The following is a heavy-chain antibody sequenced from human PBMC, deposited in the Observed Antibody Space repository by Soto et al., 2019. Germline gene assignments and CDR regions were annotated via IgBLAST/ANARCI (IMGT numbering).Heavy chain of an antibody. V-gene: IGHV4-39*01. Sequence: PSETLSLTCTVSGGSVSSSSYSWGWIRQPPGKGLDWIGTIYYSENTYYNPSLMSRVTISVDTSKNQFSLKLSSVTAADTAVYYCARLNGYCISTNCHGYYGMDVWGQGTTVTVSS. D-gene: IGHD2-2*01. CDR3: ARLNGYCISTNCHGYYGMDV. CDR2: IYYSENT. J-gene: IGHJ6*02. CDR1: GGSVSSSSYS.